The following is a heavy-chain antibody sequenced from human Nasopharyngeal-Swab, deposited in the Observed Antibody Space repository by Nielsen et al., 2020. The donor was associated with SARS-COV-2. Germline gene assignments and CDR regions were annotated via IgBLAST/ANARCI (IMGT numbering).Heavy chain of an antibody. CDR2: ISGSGAGR. D-gene: IGHD3-22*01. J-gene: IGHJ6*02. CDR1: GFTFSNYA. CDR3: ARDQWFSYYDRYAVGYYYYGMDV. Sequence: GESLKISCAASGFTFSNYAVSWVRQAPGKGLEWVSGISGSGAGRNYADSVKGRFTISRDNSKNTLYLQMNSLRAEDTAVYYCARDQWFSYYDRYAVGYYYYGMDVWGQGTTVTVSS. V-gene: IGHV3-23*01.